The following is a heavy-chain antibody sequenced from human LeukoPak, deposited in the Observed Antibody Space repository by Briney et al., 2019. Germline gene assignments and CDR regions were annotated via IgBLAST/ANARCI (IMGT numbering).Heavy chain of an antibody. CDR1: GFTFSDYY. Sequence: GGSLRLSCAASGFTFSDYYMSWIRQAPGKGLEWVSYISSSSSYTNYADSVKGRFTISRDNAKNSLYLQMNSLRAEDTAVCYCARDRVYLLDYWGQGTLVTVSS. D-gene: IGHD2-8*01. CDR2: ISSSSSYT. CDR3: ARDRVYLLDY. V-gene: IGHV3-11*06. J-gene: IGHJ4*02.